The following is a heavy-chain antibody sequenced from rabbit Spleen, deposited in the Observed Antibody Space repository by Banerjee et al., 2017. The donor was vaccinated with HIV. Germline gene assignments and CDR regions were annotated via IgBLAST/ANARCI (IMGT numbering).Heavy chain of an antibody. CDR1: GVSLNDKDV. Sequence: QEQLEESGGGLVKPEGSLTLTCKASGVSLNDKDVMCWVRQAPGKGLEWIACIYGGDMHSTAYASWAKGRFTISKTSSTTVTLQMTSLTAADTATYFCARDTSTSFSTYGMDLWGPGTLVTVS. V-gene: IGHV1S45*01. CDR3: ARDTSTSFSTYGMDL. D-gene: IGHD1-1*01. CDR2: IYGGDMHST. J-gene: IGHJ6*01.